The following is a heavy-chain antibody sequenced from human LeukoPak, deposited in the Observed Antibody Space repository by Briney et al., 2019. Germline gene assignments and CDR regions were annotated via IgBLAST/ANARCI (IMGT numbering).Heavy chain of an antibody. CDR2: ISGSDGGT. Sequence: GGSLRLSCAASGFTFSSYAMSWVRQAPGKGLEWVSVISGSDGGTYYADSVKGRFTISRDNSKNTLYLQMNSLRAEDTAVYYCAKEGPNFWSGYHYYATFDYWGQGTLVTVSS. J-gene: IGHJ4*02. V-gene: IGHV3-23*01. CDR1: GFTFSSYA. CDR3: AKEGPNFWSGYHYYATFDY. D-gene: IGHD3-3*01.